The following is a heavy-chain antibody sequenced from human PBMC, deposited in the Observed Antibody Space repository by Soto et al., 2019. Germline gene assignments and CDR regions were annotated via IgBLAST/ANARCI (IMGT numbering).Heavy chain of an antibody. J-gene: IGHJ3*01. D-gene: IGHD4-17*01. Sequence: QVQLVESGGGVVQPGRSLRLSCAASGFTFSHFGIHWVRQAPGKGLEWVTFISYDGSYKYYADSVKGRFTISRDNSKNTLYLQMNSLSAEDTAVYYCAKAATLRDYGDYGAFDVCGQGTMVTVSS. CDR2: ISYDGSYK. V-gene: IGHV3-30*18. CDR3: AKAATLRDYGDYGAFDV. CDR1: GFTFSHFG.